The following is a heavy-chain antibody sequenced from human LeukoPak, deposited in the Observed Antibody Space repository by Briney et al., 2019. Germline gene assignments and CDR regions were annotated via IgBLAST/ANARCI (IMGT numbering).Heavy chain of an antibody. CDR1: GGSFSGRY. Sequence: SETLSLTCAVYGGSFSGRYWSWIRQPPGKGLEWIGEINHSGRPNYNPSLKSRVTISVDTSKNQFSLKMTSVTAADTAMYYCARGGSTPFDYWGQGTLVTVSS. D-gene: IGHD2-15*01. V-gene: IGHV4-34*01. CDR2: INHSGRP. CDR3: ARGGSTPFDY. J-gene: IGHJ4*02.